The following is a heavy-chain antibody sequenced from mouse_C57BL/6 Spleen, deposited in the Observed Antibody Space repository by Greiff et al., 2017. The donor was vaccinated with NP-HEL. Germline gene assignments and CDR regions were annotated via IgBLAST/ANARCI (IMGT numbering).Heavy chain of an antibody. J-gene: IGHJ2*01. CDR3: AGGVSKGLDY. D-gene: IGHD6-2*01. V-gene: IGHV1-42*01. Sequence: EVQLQQSGPELVKPGASVKISCKASGYSFTGYYMNWVKQSPEKSLEWIGEINPSTGGTTYNQKFKAKATLTVDKSSSTAYMQLKSLTSEDSAVYYWAGGVSKGLDYWGQGTTLTVSS. CDR2: INPSTGGT. CDR1: GYSFTGYY.